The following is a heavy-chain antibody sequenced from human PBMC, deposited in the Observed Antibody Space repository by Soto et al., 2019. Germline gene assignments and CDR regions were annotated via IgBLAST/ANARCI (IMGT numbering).Heavy chain of an antibody. CDR3: ARHPNCSGGSCYPDFDY. D-gene: IGHD2-15*01. J-gene: IGHJ4*02. CDR2: IYYSGST. Sequence: QLQLQESGPGLVKPSETLSLTCTVSGGSISSSSYYWGWIRQPPGKGLEWIGSIYYSGSTYYNPSLKSRVTISVDTSKNQFSLKLSSVTAADTAVYYCARHPNCSGGSCYPDFDYWGQGTLVTVSS. V-gene: IGHV4-39*01. CDR1: GGSISSSSYY.